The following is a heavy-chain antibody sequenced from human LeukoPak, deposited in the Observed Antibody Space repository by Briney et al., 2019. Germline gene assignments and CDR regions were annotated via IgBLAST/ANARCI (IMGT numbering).Heavy chain of an antibody. D-gene: IGHD1-1*01. CDR3: ARESVGYTESY. Sequence: GGSLRLSCAASGFTFTNYAMSWVRQAPGKGLEWVANIKQDGSEKYYVDSVKGRFTISRDNAKNSLYLQMNSLRAEDTAVYYCARESVGYTESYWGQGTLVTVSS. CDR2: IKQDGSEK. J-gene: IGHJ4*02. V-gene: IGHV3-7*01. CDR1: GFTFTNYA.